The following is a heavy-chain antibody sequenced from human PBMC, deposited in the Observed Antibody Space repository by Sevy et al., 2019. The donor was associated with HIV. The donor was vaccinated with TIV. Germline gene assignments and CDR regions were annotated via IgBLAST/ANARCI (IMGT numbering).Heavy chain of an antibody. D-gene: IGHD3-22*01. J-gene: IGHJ5*02. Sequence: GGSLRLSCVASGFTFSSYEMTWVRQAPGKGLEWVSSISSSGTTIYYGDSVVGRFTISRDNPKNSLYLQMNSLRAEDTAVYYCARKGGAYDVGFDPWGQGTLVTVSS. CDR2: ISSSGTTI. V-gene: IGHV3-48*03. CDR3: ARKGGAYDVGFDP. CDR1: GFTFSSYE.